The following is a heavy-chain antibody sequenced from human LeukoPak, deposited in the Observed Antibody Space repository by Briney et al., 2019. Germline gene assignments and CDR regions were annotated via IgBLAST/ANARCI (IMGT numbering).Heavy chain of an antibody. Sequence: SETLSLTCTVSGGSISSGSYYWRWIRQPAGKALECIGRIYTSGSTNYNPSLKSRVSISVDTSKNQFSLKLSSVTGANTAVYYQARDPWGVVEMDVWGKWTTVTVSS. CDR3: ARDPWGVVEMDV. J-gene: IGHJ6*04. CDR1: GGSISSGSYY. V-gene: IGHV4-61*02. D-gene: IGHD2-2*01. CDR2: IYTSGST.